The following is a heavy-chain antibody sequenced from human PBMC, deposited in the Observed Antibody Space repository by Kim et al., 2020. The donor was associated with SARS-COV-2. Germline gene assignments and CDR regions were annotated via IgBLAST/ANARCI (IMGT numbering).Heavy chain of an antibody. J-gene: IGHJ3*02. Sequence: SETLSLTCTVSGGSISSSSYYWGWIRQPPGKGLEWIGSIYYSGSTYYNPSLKSRVTISVDTSKNQFSLKLSSVTAADTAVYYCARDISSGYYFHDAFDIWGQGTMVTVSS. CDR1: GGSISSSSYY. CDR2: IYYSGST. D-gene: IGHD3-22*01. CDR3: ARDISSGYYFHDAFDI. V-gene: IGHV4-39*07.